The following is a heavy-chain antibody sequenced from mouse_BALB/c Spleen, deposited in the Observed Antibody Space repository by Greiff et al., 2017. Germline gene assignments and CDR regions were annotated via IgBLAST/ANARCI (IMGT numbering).Heavy chain of an antibody. V-gene: IGHV3-2*02. CDR1: GYSITSDYA. CDR3: ARQMITTGYAMDY. CDR2: ISYSGST. D-gene: IGHD2-4*01. J-gene: IGHJ4*01. Sequence: EVQLQQSGPGLVKPSQSLSLTCTVTGYSITSDYAWNWIRQFPGNKLEWMGYISYSGSTSYNPSLKSRISITRDTSKNQFFLQLNSVTTEDTATYDCARQMITTGYAMDYWGQGTSVTVSS.